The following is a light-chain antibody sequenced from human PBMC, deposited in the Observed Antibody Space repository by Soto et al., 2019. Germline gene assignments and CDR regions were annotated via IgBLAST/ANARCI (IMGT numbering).Light chain of an antibody. V-gene: IGLV2-14*03. Sequence: QSVLTQPASVSGSPGQSITISCTGSSSDVVGFNYVSWYQQHPGNAPKLLIYEVSNRPSGVSGRFSASKSANTAYLTISGLQAEDAADYYCCSYTRSSTLVFAGVPKLTVL. CDR1: SSDVVGFNY. CDR3: CSYTRSSTLV. CDR2: EVS. J-gene: IGLJ2*01.